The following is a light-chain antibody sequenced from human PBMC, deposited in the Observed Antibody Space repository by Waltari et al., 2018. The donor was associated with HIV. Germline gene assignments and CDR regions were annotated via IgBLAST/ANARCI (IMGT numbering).Light chain of an antibody. J-gene: IGLJ2*01. Sequence: QSVLTQPPSASGTPGQRVTISCSGSSPKIGSNTLNWYQQLPGTAPKLLIYSNNQRPSGVPDRFSGSKSGTSASLAISGLQSEDEADYYCAAWDDSLNGVVFGGGTKLTVL. V-gene: IGLV1-44*01. CDR2: SNN. CDR1: SPKIGSNT. CDR3: AAWDDSLNGVV.